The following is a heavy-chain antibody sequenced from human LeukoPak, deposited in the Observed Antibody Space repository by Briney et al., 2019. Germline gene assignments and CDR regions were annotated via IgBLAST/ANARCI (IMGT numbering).Heavy chain of an antibody. D-gene: IGHD2-2*02. CDR1: GFTFSSYA. CDR3: ARVSTSCYIGCSFDN. Sequence: GGSLRLSCAASGFTFSSYAMSWVRQAPGKGLEWVSTIVGSGDYTYNADSVKGRFTISRDNSKNTLYLQMSSLRAEDTAIYYCARVSTSCYIGCSFDNWGQGTLVTVSS. CDR2: IVGSGDYT. V-gene: IGHV3-23*01. J-gene: IGHJ4*02.